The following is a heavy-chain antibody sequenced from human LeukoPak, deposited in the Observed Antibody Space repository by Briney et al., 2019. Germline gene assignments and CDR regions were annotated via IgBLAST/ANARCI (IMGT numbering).Heavy chain of an antibody. D-gene: IGHD2-15*01. CDR2: ISSSASTI. J-gene: IGHJ6*02. CDR3: ARALSVWSSVAYGMDV. Sequence: GSLRLSCAASGFTFSDHFMSWIRQAPGKGLEWVSYISSSASTIYYADSVKGRFTISRDNAKNSLYLQMNSLRAEDTAVYYCARALSVWSSVAYGMDVWGQGTTVTVSS. V-gene: IGHV3-11*04. CDR1: GFTFSDHF.